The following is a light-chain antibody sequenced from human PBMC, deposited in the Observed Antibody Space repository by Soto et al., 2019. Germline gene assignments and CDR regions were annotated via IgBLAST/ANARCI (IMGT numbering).Light chain of an antibody. J-gene: IGLJ2*01. V-gene: IGLV2-14*01. Sequence: QSALTQPASVSGSPGQSITISCTGTSSDVGAYDYVSWYQQHPGKAPKLMIYEVSNRPSGISNRFSGSKSGNTASLTIPGLQAEDEADYYCTSYTSSSTLVFGGGTKLTVL. CDR2: EVS. CDR3: TSYTSSSTLV. CDR1: SSDVGAYDY.